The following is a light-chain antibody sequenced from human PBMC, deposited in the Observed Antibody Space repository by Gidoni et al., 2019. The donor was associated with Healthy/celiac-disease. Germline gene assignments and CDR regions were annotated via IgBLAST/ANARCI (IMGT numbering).Light chain of an antibody. CDR2: GNS. CDR1: SSNIGAGYA. J-gene: IGLJ2*01. V-gene: IGLV1-40*01. Sequence: QSVLTQPHSVSGAPGQRVTISCTGSSSNIGAGYAVHWYQQLPGTAPKLLIYGNSNRPSGVPDRFAGSKSGTSASLAITGLQAEDEADYYCQSYDSSLSGSVVFGGGTKLTVL. CDR3: QSYDSSLSGSVV.